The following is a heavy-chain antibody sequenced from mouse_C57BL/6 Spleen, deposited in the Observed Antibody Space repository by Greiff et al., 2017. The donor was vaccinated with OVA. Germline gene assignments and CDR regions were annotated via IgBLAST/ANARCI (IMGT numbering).Heavy chain of an antibody. CDR1: GYSFTDYN. CDR3: ASGTTVPYYFDY. J-gene: IGHJ2*01. CDR2: INPNYGTT. D-gene: IGHD1-1*01. V-gene: IGHV1-39*01. Sequence: VQLKESGPELVKPGASVKISCKASGYSFTDYNMNWVKQSNGKSLEWIGVINPNYGTTSYNQKFKGKATLTVDQSSSTAYMQLNSLTSEDSAVYACASGTTVPYYFDYWGQGTTLTVSS.